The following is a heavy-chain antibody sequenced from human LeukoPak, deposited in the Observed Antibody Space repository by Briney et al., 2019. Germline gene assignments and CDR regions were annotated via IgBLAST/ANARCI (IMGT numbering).Heavy chain of an antibody. V-gene: IGHV5-10-1*01. CDR2: IDPSDSYT. CDR1: GYSFTSHW. CDR3: ARHAVVTAVDY. D-gene: IGHD2-21*02. Sequence: GESLKISCKGSGYSFTSHWISWVRQMAGIGLEWMGTIDPSDSYTNYSPSFQGHVTISADKSISTAYLQWSSLKASDTAMYYCARHAVVTAVDYWGQGTLVTVSS. J-gene: IGHJ4*02.